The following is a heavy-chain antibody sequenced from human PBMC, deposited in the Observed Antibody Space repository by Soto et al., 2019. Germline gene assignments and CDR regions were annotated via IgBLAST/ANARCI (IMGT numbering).Heavy chain of an antibody. CDR2: ISHDGSYK. J-gene: IGHJ3*02. V-gene: IGHV3-30*18. Sequence: GGSLRLSCAASGFSFTTYVMHWVRQAPGKGLEWVAVISHDGSYKYFGDAVKGRFTISRDTSKNAVYLEMNSLRPEDTAVYYCAKGLLAIVGTTLPRDAFNIWGQGTMVTVSS. D-gene: IGHD1-26*01. CDR1: GFSFTTYV. CDR3: AKGLLAIVGTTLPRDAFNI.